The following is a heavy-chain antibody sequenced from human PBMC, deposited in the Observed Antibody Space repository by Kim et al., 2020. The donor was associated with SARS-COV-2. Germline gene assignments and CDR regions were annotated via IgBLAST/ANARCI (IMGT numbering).Heavy chain of an antibody. Sequence: GGSLRLSCAGSGFTFRNYPVHWVRQAPGKGLEWVAVISYDGSNRYYADSVKGRFTISREDSNNMVYLQMNSLRAEDTAVYYCARDSDVIGGVYYFDYWGQGTLVTVSS. J-gene: IGHJ4*02. V-gene: IGHV3-30*04. CDR3: ARDSDVIGGVYYFDY. CDR2: ISYDGSNR. D-gene: IGHD3-22*01. CDR1: GFTFRNYP.